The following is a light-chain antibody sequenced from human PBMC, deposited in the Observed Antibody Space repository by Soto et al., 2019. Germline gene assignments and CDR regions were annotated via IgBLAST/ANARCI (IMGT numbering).Light chain of an antibody. CDR2: CAS. CDR1: QSVLYSSNNKNY. Sequence: DIVMTQSPDSLAVSLGERATINCKSSQSVLYSSNNKNYLAWYQQKPGQPRKLLIYCASTRESGVPDRFSGSGSGTDFTLTISSLQAEDVAVYYCQQYYRPWTFGQGTKVEIK. V-gene: IGKV4-1*01. CDR3: QQYYRPWT. J-gene: IGKJ1*01.